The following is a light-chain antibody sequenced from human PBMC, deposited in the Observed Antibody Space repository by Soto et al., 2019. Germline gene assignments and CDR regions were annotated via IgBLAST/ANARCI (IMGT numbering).Light chain of an antibody. CDR2: GAS. CDR3: NYGNSTPWT. J-gene: IGKJ1*01. V-gene: IGKV3-20*01. Sequence: VLTEAPRTLSLYPGERATLSCRASESISSNSLAWYQQTTGQAPKLPIGGASSRATGIPDRFSGSGSGTDFTLTISTLEPEDFAVYSWNYGNSTPWTFGHGTRWIS. CDR1: ESISSNS.